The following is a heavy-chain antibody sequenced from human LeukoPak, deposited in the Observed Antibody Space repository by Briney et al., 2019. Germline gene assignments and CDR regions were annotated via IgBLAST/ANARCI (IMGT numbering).Heavy chain of an antibody. CDR2: ISGSGGST. J-gene: IGHJ4*02. CDR3: AKDLLGYCSSTSCFLFDY. CDR1: GFTFSSYA. Sequence: PGGSLGLSCAASGFTFSSYAMSWVRQAPGKGLEWVSAISGSGGSTYYADSVKGRFTISRDNSKNTLYLQMNSLRAEDTAVYYCAKDLLGYCSSTSCFLFDYWGQGTLVTVSS. V-gene: IGHV3-23*01. D-gene: IGHD2-2*01.